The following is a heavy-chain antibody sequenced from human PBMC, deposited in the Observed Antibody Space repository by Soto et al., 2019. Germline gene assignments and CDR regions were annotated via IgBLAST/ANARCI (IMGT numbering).Heavy chain of an antibody. CDR1: GGSFSGYY. V-gene: IGHV4-34*01. CDR3: ARGDGRNFDY. CDR2: INHSGST. J-gene: IGHJ4*02. Sequence: QVQLQQWGAGLLKPSETLSLTCAVYGGSFSGYYWSWIRQPPGKGLEWIGEINHSGSTIYNPSLKSRVTISVDTTKNQFSLKLSSVTAAATAVYYCARGDGRNFDYWGQGTMVTVSS.